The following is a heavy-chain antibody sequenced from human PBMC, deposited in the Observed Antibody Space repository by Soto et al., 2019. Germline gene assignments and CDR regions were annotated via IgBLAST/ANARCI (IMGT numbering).Heavy chain of an antibody. J-gene: IGHJ4*02. V-gene: IGHV3-74*01. D-gene: IGHD3-10*01. Sequence: LRLSCAASGFTFRMYWMHWVRQVPGKGPEWVSRINDDGISTNYADSVKGRFTISRDNAKNTLYLQMNALRVEDTGVYYCTRGPRPTSTGPGAFWGQGTLVTVSS. CDR1: GFTFRMYW. CDR3: TRGPRPTSTGPGAF. CDR2: INDDGIST.